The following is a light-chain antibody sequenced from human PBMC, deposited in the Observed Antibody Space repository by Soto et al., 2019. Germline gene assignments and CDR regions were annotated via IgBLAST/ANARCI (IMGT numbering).Light chain of an antibody. V-gene: IGKV3-15*01. CDR1: QSISDT. J-gene: IGKJ1*01. CDR3: QQNNNWPRT. CDR2: GAS. Sequence: EIVMTQSPATLSVSPGGRATLSCRASQSISDTLAWYQQKPDQAPRLLIYGASTRATGIPARFSGSGSGTEFTLTISSLQSEDFAVYYCQQNNNWPRTFGQGTKVDIK.